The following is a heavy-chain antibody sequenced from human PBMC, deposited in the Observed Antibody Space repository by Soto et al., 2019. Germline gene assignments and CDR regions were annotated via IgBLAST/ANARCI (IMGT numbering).Heavy chain of an antibody. CDR3: ARVVVVIPPGYYYAMDV. V-gene: IGHV1-46*01. Sequence: ASVKVSCKASAYNVTSYYMHWVRQAPGQGLEWMGKISPSGGSTSYAQKFQGRVTMTRDTSTSTVYVELSSLRSEDTAVYYCARVVVVIPPGYYYAMDVWGQGTTVTVSS. CDR1: AYNVTSYY. J-gene: IGHJ6*02. CDR2: ISPSGGST. D-gene: IGHD3-22*01.